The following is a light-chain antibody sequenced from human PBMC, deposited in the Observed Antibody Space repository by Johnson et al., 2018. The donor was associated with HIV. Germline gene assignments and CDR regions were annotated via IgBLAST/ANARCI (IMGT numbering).Light chain of an antibody. J-gene: IGLJ1*01. CDR3: GTWDSSLSRYV. Sequence: QSVLTQPPSVSAAPGQKVTISCSGSSSNIGNNYVSWYQQLPGTAPKLLIYENNKRPSGIADRFSGSKSGTSATVGITGLQTGDEADYYCGTWDSSLSRYVFDTGTKVTVL. CDR2: ENN. CDR1: SSNIGNNY. V-gene: IGLV1-51*02.